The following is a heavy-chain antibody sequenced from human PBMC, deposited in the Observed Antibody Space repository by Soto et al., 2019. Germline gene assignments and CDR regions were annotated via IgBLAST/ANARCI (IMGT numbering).Heavy chain of an antibody. CDR2: IKRNTDGGTT. CDR1: GLTFSDAW. CDR3: TTFATVTTSTS. J-gene: IGHJ4*02. Sequence: DVQLVESGGGLVKPGGSLRLSCAVSGLTFSDAWMSWVRQAPGKGLECVGRIKRNTDGGTTDDAPPVKGRFTISRDDSTNMRVLQMNCLKIEDTAVYYFTTFATVTTSTSWGQGTLVTVSS. V-gene: IGHV3-15*01. D-gene: IGHD4-17*01.